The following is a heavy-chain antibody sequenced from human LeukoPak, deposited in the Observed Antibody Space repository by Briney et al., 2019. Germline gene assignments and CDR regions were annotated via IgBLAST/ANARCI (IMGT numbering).Heavy chain of an antibody. CDR3: ARAAYSYGYVYFDY. CDR1: GVSISSFY. D-gene: IGHD5-18*01. J-gene: IGHJ4*02. V-gene: IGHV4-59*08. Sequence: SETPSLTCTVSGVSISSFYWSWIRQPPGKGLEWIGYIYYTGSTNYNSSLKSRVTISVDTSKNQFSLKLSSVTAADTAVYYCARAAYSYGYVYFDYWGQGTLVTVSS. CDR2: IYYTGST.